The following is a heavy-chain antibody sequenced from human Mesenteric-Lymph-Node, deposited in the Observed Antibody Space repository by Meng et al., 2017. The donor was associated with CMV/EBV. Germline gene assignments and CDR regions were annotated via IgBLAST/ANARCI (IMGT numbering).Heavy chain of an antibody. CDR3: ATDLGRGGNFFDY. J-gene: IGHJ4*02. CDR2: IRYDGSNH. Sequence: GGSLRLSCAASGFTFSSYAMHWVRQAPGKGLDWVAFIRYDGSNHYYADSVKGRFTISRDNSKNTMFLQMNSLRADDTAVYYCATDLGRGGNFFDYWGQGTLVTVSS. CDR1: GFTFSSYA. V-gene: IGHV3-30*02. D-gene: IGHD4-23*01.